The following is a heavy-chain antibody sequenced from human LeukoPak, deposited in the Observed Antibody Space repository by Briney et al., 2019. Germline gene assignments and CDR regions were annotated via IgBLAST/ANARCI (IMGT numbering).Heavy chain of an antibody. V-gene: IGHV4-59*01. Sequence: SETLSLTCTVSGGSISSYCWSWIRQPPGKGLEWIGYIYYSGSTNYNPSLKSRVTISVDTSKNQFSLKLSSVTAADTAVYYCATKRADYFDYWGQGTLVTVSS. CDR2: IYYSGST. D-gene: IGHD6-25*01. CDR1: GGSISSYC. J-gene: IGHJ4*02. CDR3: ATKRADYFDY.